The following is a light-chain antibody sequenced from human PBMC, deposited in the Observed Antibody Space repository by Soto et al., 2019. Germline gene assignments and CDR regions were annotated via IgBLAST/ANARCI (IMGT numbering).Light chain of an antibody. CDR3: QSYDTRLSVWV. CDR2: DNN. J-gene: IGLJ3*02. V-gene: IGLV1-40*01. CDR1: SSNIGAGFG. Sequence: QLVLTQTPSVSGAPGQRVTISCTGSSSNIGAGFGVHWYQQFPGAAPKLLISDNNIRPSGVPDRFSGSKSVTSASLAITGLQPEDEADYFCQSYDTRLSVWVFGGGTKVTVL.